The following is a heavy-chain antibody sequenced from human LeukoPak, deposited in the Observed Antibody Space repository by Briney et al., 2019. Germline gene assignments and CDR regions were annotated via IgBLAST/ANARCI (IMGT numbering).Heavy chain of an antibody. Sequence: ASVKLSCKTSGYPFINYDINWVRQASGQGREWRGWVRPNSGKTGYAQKFQGRITMTRNISISTAYMELSSLRFDDTAVYFCARERGGQAGSYFPSWGQGALVTVSS. D-gene: IGHD1-26*01. CDR1: GYPFINYD. CDR2: VRPNSGKT. J-gene: IGHJ4*02. V-gene: IGHV1-8*01. CDR3: ARERGGQAGSYFPS.